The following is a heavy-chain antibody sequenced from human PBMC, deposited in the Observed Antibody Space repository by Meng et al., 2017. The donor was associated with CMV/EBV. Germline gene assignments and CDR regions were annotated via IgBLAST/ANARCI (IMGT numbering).Heavy chain of an antibody. Sequence: SGGAFSSYPISRVRQAPGQELEWVGRIIPILGIANCAQKFQDRVTITADKSTSTAYMELSSLRSEDTAVYYCTRGGSRGGTSNFDYWGQGTLVTVSS. D-gene: IGHD1-1*01. V-gene: IGHV1-69*04. CDR2: IIPILGIA. CDR3: TRGGSRGGTSNFDY. J-gene: IGHJ4*02. CDR1: GGAFSSYP.